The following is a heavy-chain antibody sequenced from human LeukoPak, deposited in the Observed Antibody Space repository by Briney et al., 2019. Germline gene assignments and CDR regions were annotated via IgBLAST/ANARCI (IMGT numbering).Heavy chain of an antibody. CDR2: IYYSGST. J-gene: IGHJ4*02. V-gene: IGHV4-59*12. D-gene: IGHD3-10*01. Sequence: SETLSLTCTVSGGSISSYYWSWIRQPPGKGLEWIGYIYYSGSTNYNPSLKSRVTISVDKSKNQFSLKLSSVTAADTAVYYCARDGAYYYGSGSPWGQGTLVTVSS. CDR1: GGSISSYY. CDR3: ARDGAYYYGSGSP.